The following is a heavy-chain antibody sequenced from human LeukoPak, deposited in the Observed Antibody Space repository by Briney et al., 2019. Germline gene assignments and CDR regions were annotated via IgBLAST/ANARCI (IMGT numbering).Heavy chain of an antibody. CDR3: ARDGANFYDFWSGYHDY. Sequence: PGGPLRLSCAASGFTFSDYYMSWIRQAPGKGLEWVSYISSSGSTIYYADSVKGRFTISRDNAKNSLYLQMNSLRAEDTAVYYCARDGANFYDFWSGYHDYWGQGTLVTVSS. CDR1: GFTFSDYY. D-gene: IGHD3-3*01. V-gene: IGHV3-11*01. CDR2: ISSSGSTI. J-gene: IGHJ4*02.